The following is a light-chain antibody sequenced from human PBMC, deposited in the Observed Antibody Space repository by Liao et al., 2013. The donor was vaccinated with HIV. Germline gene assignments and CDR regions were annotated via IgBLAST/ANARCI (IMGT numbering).Light chain of an antibody. V-gene: IGLV3-1*01. CDR3: QAWDSSTVV. J-gene: IGLJ3*02. CDR2: QDI. CDR1: KLGDKY. Sequence: SYELTQPPSVSVSPGQTASITCSGDKLGDKYACWYQQKPGQSPVLVIYQDIKRPSGIPERFSGSSSGNTATLTISGTQGMDEADYYCQAWDSSTVVFGGGTKLTVL.